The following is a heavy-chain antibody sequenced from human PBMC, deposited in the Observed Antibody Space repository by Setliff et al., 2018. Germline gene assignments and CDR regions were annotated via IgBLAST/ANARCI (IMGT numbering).Heavy chain of an antibody. Sequence: GGSLRLSCAASGFTFSSYAMSWVRQAPGKGLEWVSAISGSGGSTYSADSVMGRFTISRDNSKNTLYLQMSSLRAEDTAVYYCARGGVTNYYDSSGIPDAFDIWGQGTMVTVSS. V-gene: IGHV3-23*01. D-gene: IGHD3-22*01. J-gene: IGHJ3*02. CDR2: ISGSGGST. CDR3: ARGGVTNYYDSSGIPDAFDI. CDR1: GFTFSSYA.